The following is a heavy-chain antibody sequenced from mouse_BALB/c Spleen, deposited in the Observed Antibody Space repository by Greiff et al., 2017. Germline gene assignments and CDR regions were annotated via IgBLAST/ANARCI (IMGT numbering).Heavy chain of an antibody. CDR1: GYTFTSYW. J-gene: IGHJ4*01. CDR3: ARLGGGSSPYYYAMDY. V-gene: IGHV1-87*01. CDR2: IYPGDGDT. D-gene: IGHD1-1*01. Sequence: VQLVESGAELARPGASVKLSCKASGYTFTSYWMQWVKQRPGQGLEWIGAIYPGDGDTRYTQKFKGKATLTADKSSSTAYMQLSSLASEDSAVYYCARLGGGSSPYYYAMDYWGQGTSVTVSS.